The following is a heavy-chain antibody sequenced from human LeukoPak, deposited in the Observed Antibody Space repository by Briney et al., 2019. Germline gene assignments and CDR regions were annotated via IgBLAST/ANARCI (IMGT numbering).Heavy chain of an antibody. CDR2: VDKKDKGYATAT. CDR1: GFTFSGSA. J-gene: IGHJ5*02. Sequence: GGSLRLSCAASGFTFSGSAIHWVRQSSGKGLEWVGQVDKKDKGYATATAYAASVKGRFTISRDDSINTAYLQMKSLKAEDTALYYCTRDSGTYNWFDPWGQGTLVTVSS. D-gene: IGHD1-26*01. V-gene: IGHV3-73*01. CDR3: TRDSGTYNWFDP.